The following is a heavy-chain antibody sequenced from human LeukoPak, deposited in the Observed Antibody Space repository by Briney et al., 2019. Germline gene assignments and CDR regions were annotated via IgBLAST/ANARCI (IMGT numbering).Heavy chain of an antibody. J-gene: IGHJ5*02. V-gene: IGHV4-59*01. D-gene: IGHD3-3*01. CDR1: GGSISNYY. CDR2: IYYSGST. Sequence: PSETLSLTCIVSGGSISNYYWSWTRQPPGKGLEWIGYIYYSGSTNYNPSLKSRVTISLDTSKNQFSLKLNSVAAADTAVYYCARATRNFGSPNWFDPWGQGTLVTVSS. CDR3: ARATRNFGSPNWFDP.